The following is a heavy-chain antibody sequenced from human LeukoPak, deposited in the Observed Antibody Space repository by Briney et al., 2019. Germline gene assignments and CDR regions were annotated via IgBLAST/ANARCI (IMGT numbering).Heavy chain of an antibody. D-gene: IGHD3-22*01. CDR3: ARDPRYYYDDSSRISFYFDF. Sequence: SETLSLTCTVSGSSITTYTHWGWIRQSPGKGLEWIASIHHTGNTYYNPSLESRVTISIDTSKNQFSLQLSSVAAADTAVYYCARDPRYYYDDSSRISFYFDFWGQGTLVSVSS. CDR1: GSSITTYTH. CDR2: IHHTGNT. J-gene: IGHJ4*02. V-gene: IGHV4-38-2*02.